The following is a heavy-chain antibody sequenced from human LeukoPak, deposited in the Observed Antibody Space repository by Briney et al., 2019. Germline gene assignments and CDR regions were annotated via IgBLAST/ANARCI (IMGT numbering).Heavy chain of an antibody. CDR3: AREGPPNYDTI. D-gene: IGHD3-9*01. CDR1: GGSISNYY. Sequence: SETLSLTCTVSGGSISNYYWSWIRQPPGKGLEWIGYIYYSGSTNYNPSLKSRVTISVDTSKNQFSLKLNSVTAADTAVYYCAREGPPNYDTIWGQVTMVTVSS. J-gene: IGHJ3*02. CDR2: IYYSGST. V-gene: IGHV4-59*01.